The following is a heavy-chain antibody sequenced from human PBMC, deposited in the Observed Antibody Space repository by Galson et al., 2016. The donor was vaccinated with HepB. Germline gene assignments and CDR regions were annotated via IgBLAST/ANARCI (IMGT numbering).Heavy chain of an antibody. Sequence: SLRLSCAASGFLFNTYWMHWVRQAPGKGLERVANIKEDGTVENYVDSVKGRFTISRDNAKSSFYLQMNNLRAEDTGVYYCAGDMYTTARDYWGQGTLVTVSS. D-gene: IGHD2/OR15-2a*01. CDR3: AGDMYTTARDY. CDR2: IKEDGTVE. CDR1: GFLFNTYW. J-gene: IGHJ4*02. V-gene: IGHV3-7*01.